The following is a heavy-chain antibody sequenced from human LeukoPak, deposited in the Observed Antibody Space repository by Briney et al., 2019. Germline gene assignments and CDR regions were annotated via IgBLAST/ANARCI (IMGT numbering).Heavy chain of an antibody. V-gene: IGHV3-21*01. CDR1: GFTFNSYA. CDR3: ARGGTFRAFDI. CDR2: ISSSSSYI. Sequence: PGGSLRLSCAASGFTFNSYAMSWVRQFPGKGLEWVSSISSSSSYIYYADSVKGRFTISRDNAKNSLYLQMNSLRAEDTAVYYCARGGTFRAFDIWGQGTMVTVSS. J-gene: IGHJ3*02. D-gene: IGHD1-14*01.